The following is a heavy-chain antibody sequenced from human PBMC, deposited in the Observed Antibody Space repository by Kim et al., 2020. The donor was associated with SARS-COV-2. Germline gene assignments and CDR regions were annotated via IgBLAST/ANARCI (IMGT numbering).Heavy chain of an antibody. V-gene: IGHV3-48*03. CDR3: ARERSDRAFDI. Sequence: GGSLRLSCAASGFTFSTSEMNWVRQAPGKGLEWVSYINSPARTIFYADSVKGRFTISRDNAKNSLYLQMNSLRADDTAVYYCARERSDRAFDIWGQGTVVTVPS. D-gene: IGHD3-22*01. CDR2: INSPARTI. CDR1: GFTFSTSE. J-gene: IGHJ3*02.